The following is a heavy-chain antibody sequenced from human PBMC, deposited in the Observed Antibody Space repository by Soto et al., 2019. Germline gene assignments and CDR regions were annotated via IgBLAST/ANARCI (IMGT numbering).Heavy chain of an antibody. D-gene: IGHD5-12*01. CDR3: ARISVDVPE. CDR2: IDPTSGGT. Sequence: QLVQSGAEVKKPGASVKVSCKTSGPTFIAYYIHWVRQAPGQGLEWMGWIDPTSGGTTYEQKFLGRVTMTSNTSINTAYMELNTLTTVDTALYYFARISVDVPEWGQGTLITVSS. V-gene: IGHV1-2*02. CDR1: GPTFIAYY. J-gene: IGHJ4*02.